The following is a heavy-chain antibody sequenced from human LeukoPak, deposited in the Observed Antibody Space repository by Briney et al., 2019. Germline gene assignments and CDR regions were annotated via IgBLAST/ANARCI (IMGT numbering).Heavy chain of an antibody. D-gene: IGHD1-20*01. J-gene: IGHJ5*02. V-gene: IGHV1-69*06. Sequence: SVKASCKASGGTFSSYAISWVRQAPGQGLEWMGGIIPIFGTANYAQKFQGRVTITADKSTSTAYMELSSLRSEDTAVYYCARDRGVTGTTPWGQGTLVTVSS. CDR1: GGTFSSYA. CDR3: ARDRGVTGTTP. CDR2: IIPIFGTA.